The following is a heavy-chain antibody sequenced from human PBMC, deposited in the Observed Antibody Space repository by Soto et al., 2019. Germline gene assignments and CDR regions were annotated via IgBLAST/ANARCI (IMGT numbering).Heavy chain of an antibody. CDR1: GGPFISYA. CDR3: ATTNAVFYYYGMDV. J-gene: IGHJ6*02. D-gene: IGHD2-8*01. CDR2: IIPIFGTA. Sequence: SVKVACKASGGPFISYASIWVRQSPGQGLEWMGGIIPIFGTANYAQKFQCRVTITADESTSTAYMELSSLRSEDTAVYYCATTNAVFYYYGMDVWGQGTTVTVSS. V-gene: IGHV1-69*01.